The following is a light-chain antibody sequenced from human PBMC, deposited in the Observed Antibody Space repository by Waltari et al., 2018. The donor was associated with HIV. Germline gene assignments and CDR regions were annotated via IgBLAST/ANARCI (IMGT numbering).Light chain of an antibody. CDR2: DDT. V-gene: IGLV3-21*04. J-gene: IGLJ3*02. CDR1: NIGRKT. CDR3: QVWNDGADRE. Sequence: SYVLTQPPSVSVAAGKTATITCGGTNIGRKTVNWYQQRPGQAPVLVIHDDTDRPTGIPERFSGSNSGNTATPTINRVEVGDEADYYCQVWNDGADREFGGGTKLAVL.